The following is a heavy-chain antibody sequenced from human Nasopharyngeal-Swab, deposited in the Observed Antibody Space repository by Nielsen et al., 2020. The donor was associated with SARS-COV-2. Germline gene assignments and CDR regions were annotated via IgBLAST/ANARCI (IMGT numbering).Heavy chain of an antibody. D-gene: IGHD4-17*01. CDR1: GYTFTGYY. CDR2: INPNSGGT. J-gene: IGHJ4*02. V-gene: IGHV1-2*06. CDR3: ARDDDYGDYGLWY. Sequence: ASVKVSCKASGYTFTGYYMHWVRQAPGQGLEWMGRINPNSGGTNYAQKFQGRVTMTRDTSISTAYMELSRLRFDDTAVYYCARDDDYGDYGLWYWGQGTLVTVSS.